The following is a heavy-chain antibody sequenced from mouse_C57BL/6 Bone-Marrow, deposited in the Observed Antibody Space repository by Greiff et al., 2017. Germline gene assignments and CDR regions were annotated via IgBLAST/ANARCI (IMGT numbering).Heavy chain of an antibody. CDR3: TSSDGSYNY. Sequence: VQLQQSGAELVRPGASVTLSCKASGYTFTDDEMHWVKQTPVHGLEWIGAIEPETGGTAYNQKFKGKANLTADKSSITAYMELRSMTSEDSAVYYCTSSDGSYNYWGQGTTLTVSS. J-gene: IGHJ2*01. CDR2: IEPETGGT. D-gene: IGHD2-3*01. CDR1: GYTFTDDE. V-gene: IGHV1-15*01.